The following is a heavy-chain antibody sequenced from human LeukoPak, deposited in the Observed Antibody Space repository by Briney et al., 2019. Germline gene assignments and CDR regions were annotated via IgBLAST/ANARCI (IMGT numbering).Heavy chain of an antibody. D-gene: IGHD6-19*01. V-gene: IGHV3-64*02. CDR1: GFTFSSYA. CDR2: ISSNGGTT. CDR3: AKVGSGWPGYYFDY. Sequence: GGSLRLSCAASGFTFSSYAMHWVRLSPGKGLEHVSGISSNGGTTSYADSVQGRFTISRDNSKNTLYLQMGSLRGEDMAVYYCAKVGSGWPGYYFDYWGQGTLVTVSS. J-gene: IGHJ4*02.